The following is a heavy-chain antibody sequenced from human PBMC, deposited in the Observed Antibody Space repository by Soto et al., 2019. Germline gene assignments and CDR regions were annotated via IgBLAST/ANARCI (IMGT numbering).Heavy chain of an antibody. Sequence: GGSLRLSCAASGFTFSSYWMSWVRQAPGKGLEWVANIKQDGSEKYYVDSVKGRFTISRGNAKNSLYLQMNSLRAEDTAVYYCARDHHSSSWYFNFYWGQGTLVTVSS. D-gene: IGHD6-13*01. J-gene: IGHJ4*02. CDR3: ARDHHSSSWYFNFY. V-gene: IGHV3-7*01. CDR1: GFTFSSYW. CDR2: IKQDGSEK.